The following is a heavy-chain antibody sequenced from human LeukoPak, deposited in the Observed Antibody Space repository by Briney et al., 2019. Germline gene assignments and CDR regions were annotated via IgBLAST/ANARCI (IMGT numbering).Heavy chain of an antibody. Sequence: SVKVSCKASGYTFTSYGISWVRQAPGQGLEWMGGIIPIFGTANYAQKFQGRVTITADESTSTAYMELSSLRSEDTAVYYCARGPSRITIFGVVTQSGYMDVWGKGTTVTVSS. V-gene: IGHV1-69*13. CDR1: GYTFTSYG. J-gene: IGHJ6*03. D-gene: IGHD3-3*01. CDR3: ARGPSRITIFGVVTQSGYMDV. CDR2: IIPIFGTA.